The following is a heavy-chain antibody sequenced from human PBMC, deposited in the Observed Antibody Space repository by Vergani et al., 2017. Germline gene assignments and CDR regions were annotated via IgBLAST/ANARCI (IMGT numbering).Heavy chain of an antibody. D-gene: IGHD2-21*02. Sequence: EVQLLESGGGLVQPGGSLRLSCAASGFTFSSYAMSWVRQAPGKGLEWVSAVSGSGGSTYYADSVKGRFTISRDNSKNTLYLQMNSLRAEDTAVYYCAKGRAFSMVVVTAPLFDYWGQGTLVTVSS. CDR1: GFTFSSYA. J-gene: IGHJ4*02. V-gene: IGHV3-23*01. CDR2: VSGSGGST. CDR3: AKGRAFSMVVVTAPLFDY.